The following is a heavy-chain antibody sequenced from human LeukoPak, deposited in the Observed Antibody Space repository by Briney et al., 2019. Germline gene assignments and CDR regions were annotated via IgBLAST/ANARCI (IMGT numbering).Heavy chain of an antibody. CDR1: GGTFSRYA. D-gene: IGHD3-22*01. CDR3: ARDTYYYDSSGYYDFDY. CDR2: LIPIFGTA. V-gene: IGHV1-69*01. Sequence: SVKVSCKASGGTFSRYAISWARQAPGKGLEWMGGLIPIFGTANYAQKFQGRVTITAYESTSTAYMELSSLRSEDTAVYYCARDTYYYDSSGYYDFDYWGQGTLVTVSS. J-gene: IGHJ4*02.